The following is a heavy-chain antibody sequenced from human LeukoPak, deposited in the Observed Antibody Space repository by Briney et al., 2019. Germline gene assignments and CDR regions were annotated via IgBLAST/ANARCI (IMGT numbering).Heavy chain of an antibody. CDR1: GDSISRYY. V-gene: IGHV4-59*01. D-gene: IGHD2-21*01. CDR3: ARVVVTYYYYGMNV. CDR2: IYYSGST. J-gene: IGHJ6*02. Sequence: SETLSLTCSVSGDSISRYYWSWIRQPPGKGLEWIGFIYYSGSTNYNPSLKSRVTISVDTSGSQFSLKLNSLPAADTAVYYCARVVVTYYYYGMNVWGQGTTVIVSS.